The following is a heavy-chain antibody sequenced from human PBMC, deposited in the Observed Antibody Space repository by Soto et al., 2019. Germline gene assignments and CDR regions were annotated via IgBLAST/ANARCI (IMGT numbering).Heavy chain of an antibody. CDR2: IHHSGST. V-gene: IGHV4-38-2*01. Sequence: TLSLTCAVSGSSITNNYYWAWVRQPPGKGLECIGSIHHSGSTYYNPSLETRVTMSIDTSKNQFSLELSSVTAADTAVYYCARMSVEMATTYYFDFWGQGTLVTVSS. J-gene: IGHJ4*02. D-gene: IGHD1-1*01. CDR1: GSSITNNYY. CDR3: ARMSVEMATTYYFDF.